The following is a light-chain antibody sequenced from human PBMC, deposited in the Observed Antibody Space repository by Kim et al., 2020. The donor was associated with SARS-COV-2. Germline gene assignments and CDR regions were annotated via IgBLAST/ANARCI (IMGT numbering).Light chain of an antibody. CDR1: QSVSSN. Sequence: SVSPGERATLSCRASQSVSSNLRWYEKKPGQAPRLLIYDTSTRATGVPARFSGSGSGTEFSLTISSLQSEDFAVYYCRQYADWPLTFGQGTKLEIK. CDR3: RQYADWPLT. CDR2: DTS. V-gene: IGKV3D-15*01. J-gene: IGKJ2*01.